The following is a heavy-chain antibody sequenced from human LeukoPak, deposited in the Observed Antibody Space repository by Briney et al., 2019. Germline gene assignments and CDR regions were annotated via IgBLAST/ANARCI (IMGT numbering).Heavy chain of an antibody. CDR2: FYYSERT. CDR1: GYFISSGYY. D-gene: IGHD2-2*01. Sequence: SETLSLPCAVSGYFISSGYYWGWIRPPPGKGLEWIGTFYYSERTYYNPSLKSRVTISVDTSKNQFSLELSSVTAADTAVYYCARVVVVVPAAINGFDYWGQGTLVTVSS. J-gene: IGHJ4*02. CDR3: ARVVVVVPAAINGFDY. V-gene: IGHV4-38-2*01.